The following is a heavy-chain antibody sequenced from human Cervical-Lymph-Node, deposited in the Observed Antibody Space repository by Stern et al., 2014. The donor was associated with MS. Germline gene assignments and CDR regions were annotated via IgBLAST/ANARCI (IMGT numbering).Heavy chain of an antibody. D-gene: IGHD5-24*01. CDR2: IYWDDDK. CDR3: AHRHGWLRAFDI. J-gene: IGHJ3*02. CDR1: GFSFNSTGVG. V-gene: IGHV2-5*02. Sequence: QDTLRESGPTLVKPTQTLTLTCTFSGFSFNSTGVGVGWIRQPPGKALEWLAIIYWDDDKRYSPTLQSRLTITKDPSKDQVVLTMTNLDPVDTATYFCAHRHGWLRAFDIWGPGTTVTVSS.